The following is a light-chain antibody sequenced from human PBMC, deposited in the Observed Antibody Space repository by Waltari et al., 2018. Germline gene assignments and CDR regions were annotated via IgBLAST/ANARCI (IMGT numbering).Light chain of an antibody. CDR2: EVS. CDR3: CSYAGSSTLDVV. J-gene: IGLJ2*01. Sequence: QSALTQPASVSGSPGQSITISCTGTSSDIGRNNIVSWYQQHPGKAPKLMIYEVSKRPSGVSNRFSGSKSGNRASLTISGLQAEDEADYYCCSYAGSSTLDVVFGGGTKLTVL. CDR1: SSDIGRNNI. V-gene: IGLV2-23*02.